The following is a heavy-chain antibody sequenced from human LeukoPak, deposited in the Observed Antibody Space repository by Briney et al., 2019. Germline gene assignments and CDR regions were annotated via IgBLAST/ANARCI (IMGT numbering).Heavy chain of an antibody. J-gene: IGHJ3*02. V-gene: IGHV3-53*01. CDR2: IYSGGST. CDR3: ARGGSYLSAFDI. D-gene: IGHD1-26*01. CDR1: GFTFSSYG. Sequence: GGSLRLSCAASGFTFSSYGMNWVRQAPGKGLEWVSIIYSGGSTFYADSVKGRFTISRDNSKNTLYLQMNSLRAEDTAVYYCARGGSYLSAFDIWGQGTMVTVSS.